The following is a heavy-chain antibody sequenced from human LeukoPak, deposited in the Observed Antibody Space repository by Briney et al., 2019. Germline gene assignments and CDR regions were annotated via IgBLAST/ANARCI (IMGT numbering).Heavy chain of an antibody. J-gene: IGHJ4*02. Sequence: SETLSLTCAVYGGSFSGYYWSWIRQPPGKGVEWIGEINHSGSTNYNPSLKSRVTISVDTSKNQFSLKLSSVTAADTAVYYCARKLRDAPFDYWGQGTLVTVSS. CDR2: INHSGST. CDR3: ARKLRDAPFDY. CDR1: GGSFSGYY. V-gene: IGHV4-34*01. D-gene: IGHD4-17*01.